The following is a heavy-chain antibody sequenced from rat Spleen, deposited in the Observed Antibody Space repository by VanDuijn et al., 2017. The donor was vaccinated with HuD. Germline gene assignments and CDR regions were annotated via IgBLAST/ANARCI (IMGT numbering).Heavy chain of an antibody. CDR3: TRDRTYYGFTLDY. Sequence: LVQPGRSMKLSCAASGFTFSAWPMAWVRQTPTKGLEWVATIRPSGGNTYYRDSVRGRFTISRDNAKSILFLQMNSLRSEDTATYYCTRDRTYYGFTLDYWGQGVMVTVSS. D-gene: IGHD1-6*01. CDR1: GFTFSAWP. J-gene: IGHJ2*01. V-gene: IGHV5-46*01. CDR2: IRPSGGNT.